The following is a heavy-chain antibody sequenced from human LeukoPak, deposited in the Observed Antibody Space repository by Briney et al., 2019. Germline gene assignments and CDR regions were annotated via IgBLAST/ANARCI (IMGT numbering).Heavy chain of an antibody. CDR2: IWYDGSNK. Sequence: PGTSLRLSCAASGFTFSSFGMHWVRQAPGKGLEWVAVIWYDGSNKYYADSVKGRFTISRDTSKNTLYLQMNSLRAEDTAVYYCARTRNIVAAPDYWGQGTLVTVSS. J-gene: IGHJ4*02. D-gene: IGHD2/OR15-2a*01. V-gene: IGHV3-33*01. CDR3: ARTRNIVAAPDY. CDR1: GFTFSSFG.